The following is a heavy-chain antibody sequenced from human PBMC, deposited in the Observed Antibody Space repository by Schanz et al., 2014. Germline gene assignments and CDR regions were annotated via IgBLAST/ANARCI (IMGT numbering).Heavy chain of an antibody. D-gene: IGHD3-10*01. CDR3: ARIGGSVFDY. J-gene: IGHJ4*02. CDR2: ISYDGSKK. Sequence: QVQLVESGGGVVQPGRSLRLSCAASGFMFSSYGMHWVRQAPGKGLEWVGVISYDGSKKSYADSVKGRFTISRDNSKNTLYLQMNSLRAEDTAVYYCARIGGSVFDYWAQGTLXTVSS. CDR1: GFMFSSYG. V-gene: IGHV3-33*08.